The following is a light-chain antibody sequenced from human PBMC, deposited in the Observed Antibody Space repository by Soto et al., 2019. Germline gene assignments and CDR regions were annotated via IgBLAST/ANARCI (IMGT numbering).Light chain of an antibody. V-gene: IGKV3-20*01. Sequence: EIVMTQSPATLSVSPGGGVTLSCRASQSVSSYLAWFQQKPGQAPRLLIYGASNRATGIPDRFSGSGSGTDFTLTISRLEPEDFAVYYCQQYGDSPRTFGQGTRLEIK. J-gene: IGKJ5*01. CDR1: QSVSSY. CDR3: QQYGDSPRT. CDR2: GAS.